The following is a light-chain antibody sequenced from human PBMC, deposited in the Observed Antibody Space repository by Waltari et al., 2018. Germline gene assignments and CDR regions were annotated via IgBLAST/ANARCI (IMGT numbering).Light chain of an antibody. CDR3: AAWDDSLNGHVV. CDR2: SNN. Sequence: QSVLTQPPSASGTPGQRVTISCSASSTNIGSNTLHCYQQLPGTAPKLLIYSNNQRPSGVPDRFSGSKSGTSASLAISGLQSEDEADYYCAAWDDSLNGHVVFGGGTKLTVL. J-gene: IGLJ2*01. CDR1: STNIGSNT. V-gene: IGLV1-44*01.